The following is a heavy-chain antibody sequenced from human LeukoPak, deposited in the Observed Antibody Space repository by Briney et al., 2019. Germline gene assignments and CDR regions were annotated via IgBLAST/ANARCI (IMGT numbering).Heavy chain of an antibody. CDR3: ASIRYFDWLYAFDL. V-gene: IGHV4-39*01. J-gene: IGHJ3*01. D-gene: IGHD3-9*01. CDR2: IYYSGST. CDR1: GGSISSSSYY. Sequence: SETLSLTCTVSGGSISSSSYYWGWIRQPPGKGLEWIGSIYYSGSTYYNPSLKGRITISVDTSKNQFSLKLSSVTAADTAIYSGASIRYFDWLYAFDLWGQGTMVTVSS.